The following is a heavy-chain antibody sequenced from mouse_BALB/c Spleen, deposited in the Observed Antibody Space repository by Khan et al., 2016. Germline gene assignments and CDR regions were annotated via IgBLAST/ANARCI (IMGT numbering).Heavy chain of an antibody. CDR1: GYSFTGYY. CDR3: ASMGGHYVS. CDR2: VNPNNGGT. Sequence: VQLQQSGPDLVKPGASVNISCKASGYSFTGYYMHWVKESHGKSLEWIGRVNPNNGGTSYNQKFKGKAILTVDKSYSIVYMELRSLTSADSAVYYCASMGGHYVSWGQGTTLTVSS. D-gene: IGHD2-1*01. J-gene: IGHJ2*01. V-gene: IGHV1-26*01.